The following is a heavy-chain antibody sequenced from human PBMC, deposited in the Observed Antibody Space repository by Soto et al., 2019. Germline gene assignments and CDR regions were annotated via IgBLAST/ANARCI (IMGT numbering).Heavy chain of an antibody. J-gene: IGHJ6*02. CDR2: INHSGST. D-gene: IGHD3-3*01. CDR1: GGSFSGYY. CDR3: AREPLITIFGVVYYGMDV. V-gene: IGHV4-34*01. Sequence: TSETLSLTCAVYGGSFSGYYWSWIRQPPGQGLEWIGEINHSGSTNYNPSLKSRVTISVDTSKNQFSLKLSSVTAADTAVYYCAREPLITIFGVVYYGMDVWGQGTTVTVSS.